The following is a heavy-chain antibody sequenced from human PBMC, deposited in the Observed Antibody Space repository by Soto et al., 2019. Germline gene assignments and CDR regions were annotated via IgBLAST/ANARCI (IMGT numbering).Heavy chain of an antibody. CDR1: GYTFTSYG. CDR2: IIPIFGTA. D-gene: IGHD5-12*01. Sequence: GASVKVSCKASGYTFTSYGISWVRQAPGQGLEWMGGIIPIFGTANYAQKFQGRVTITADESTSTAYMELSSLRSEDTAVYYCARDKDRDGYNFHYWGQGTLVTVSS. J-gene: IGHJ4*02. CDR3: ARDKDRDGYNFHY. V-gene: IGHV1-69*13.